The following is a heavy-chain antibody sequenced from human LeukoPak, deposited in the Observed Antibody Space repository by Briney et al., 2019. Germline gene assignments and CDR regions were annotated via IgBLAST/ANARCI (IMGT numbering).Heavy chain of an antibody. V-gene: IGHV1-46*01. CDR2: INPSGGST. D-gene: IGHD3-10*01. J-gene: IGHJ4*02. CDR3: ARARVRGVIMSLFDY. Sequence: ASVKVSCKASGYTFTSYYMHWVRQVPGQGLEWMGIINPSGGSTSYAQKFQGRVTMTRDTSTSTVYMELSSLRSEDTAVYYCARARVRGVIMSLFDYWGQGTLVTVSS. CDR1: GYTFTSYY.